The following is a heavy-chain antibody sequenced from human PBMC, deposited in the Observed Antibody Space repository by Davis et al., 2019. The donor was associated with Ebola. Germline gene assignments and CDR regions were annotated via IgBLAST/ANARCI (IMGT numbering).Heavy chain of an antibody. J-gene: IGHJ6*02. CDR2: ISYDGSNK. CDR1: GFTFSSYA. Sequence: PGGSLRLSCAASGFTFSSYAMHWVRQAPGKGLEWVAVISYDGSNKYYADSVKGRFTISRDNSKNTLYLQMNSLRAEDTAVYYCAGDGGYTFDYYYYGMDVWGQGTTVTVSS. CDR3: AGDGGYTFDYYYYGMDV. D-gene: IGHD5-24*01. V-gene: IGHV3-30*04.